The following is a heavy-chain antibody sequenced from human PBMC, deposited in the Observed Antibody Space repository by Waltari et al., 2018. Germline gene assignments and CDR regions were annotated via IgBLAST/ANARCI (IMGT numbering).Heavy chain of an antibody. J-gene: IGHJ4*01. V-gene: IGHV3-15*01. CDR2: IKSQNDGGTT. CDR3: TTLDAPWGG. Sequence: EVQMVESGGGSVKPGDSLRLSCVASGFGFTAAWLTWVRQAPGKGLEWGGRIKSQNDGGTTDFAVSVRGRFSISRDDSQNMVFLQMNSLRVEDTALYYCTTLDAPWGGWGHGTLVTVSS. CDR1: GFGFTAAW. D-gene: IGHD7-27*01.